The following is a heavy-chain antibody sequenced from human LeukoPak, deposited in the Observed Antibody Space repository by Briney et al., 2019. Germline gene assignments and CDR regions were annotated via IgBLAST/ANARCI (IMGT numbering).Heavy chain of an antibody. CDR2: IYSGGST. D-gene: IGHD5-24*01. CDR3: ARRDDHNGRDY. CDR1: GFTVSNNY. V-gene: IGHV3-53*01. J-gene: IGHJ4*02. Sequence: GGSLRLSCVVSGFTVSNNYMSRVRQAPRKGLEWVSLIYSGGSTYYADSVKGRFTISRDNSKNTVYLQMNSLRAEDTAMYYCARRDDHNGRDYWDQGTLVTVSS.